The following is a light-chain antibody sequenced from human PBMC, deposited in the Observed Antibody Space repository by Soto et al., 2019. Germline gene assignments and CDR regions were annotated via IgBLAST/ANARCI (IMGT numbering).Light chain of an antibody. CDR2: GAS. V-gene: IGKV3-20*01. CDR3: QQHGSSPRT. Sequence: EIVLTQSPGTLSLSPGERATLSCRASQSVSSTYLAWYQHKPGLAPRLLIYGASSRATGIPDRFSGSGSATDFTLTISRLEPEDSAVYYCQQHGSSPRTFGQGTKVEI. J-gene: IGKJ1*01. CDR1: QSVSSTY.